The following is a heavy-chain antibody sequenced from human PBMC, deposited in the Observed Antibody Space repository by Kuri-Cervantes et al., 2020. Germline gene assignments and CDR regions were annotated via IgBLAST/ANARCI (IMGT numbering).Heavy chain of an antibody. D-gene: IGHD6-6*01. CDR1: GFTFSSYT. Sequence: GESLKISCAASGFTFSSYTFYWVRQTPGKGLEWLSYISSSGSTIYYADSVKGRFTISRDNAKNSLYLQMNSLRAEDTAVYYCARAGYGSSRFDYWGQGILVTVSS. V-gene: IGHV3-48*01. CDR3: ARAGYGSSRFDY. CDR2: ISSSGSTI. J-gene: IGHJ4*02.